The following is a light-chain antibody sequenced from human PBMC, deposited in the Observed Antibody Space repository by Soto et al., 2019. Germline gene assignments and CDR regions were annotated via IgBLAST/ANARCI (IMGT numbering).Light chain of an antibody. J-gene: IGKJ1*01. CDR2: DAS. CDR1: QSISNR. V-gene: IGKV1-5*01. CDR3: QHYGGMWT. Sequence: DIHMTQSPSTQSHSLRHRLTITCRASQSISNRLAWYQQKPGKAPKVLIYDASSLESGVPSRFSGSGSGTEFILTISSLQPDDFASYCCQHYGGMWTFGQGTKVDIK.